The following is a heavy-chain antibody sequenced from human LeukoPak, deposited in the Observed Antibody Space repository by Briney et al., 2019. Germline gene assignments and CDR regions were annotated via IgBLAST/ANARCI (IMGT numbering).Heavy chain of an antibody. CDR3: ARVYWGGGSSTVVGWFDP. D-gene: IGHD2-15*01. CDR2: LYPSGST. Sequence: KASETLSLTCTVSGGSVSSDTYYWSWIRQAPGKGLEWIGYLYPSGSTHYSPSLRSRVTISVDTSKNRFSLKLSSVTPADTAVYFCARVYWGGGSSTVVGWFDPWGQGTLVTVSS. V-gene: IGHV4-61*01. J-gene: IGHJ5*02. CDR1: GGSVSSDTYY.